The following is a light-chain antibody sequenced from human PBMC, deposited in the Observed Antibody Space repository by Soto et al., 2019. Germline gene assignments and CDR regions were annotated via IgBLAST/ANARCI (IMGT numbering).Light chain of an antibody. V-gene: IGKV3-20*01. CDR2: GAS. CDR1: QTVRNNY. CDR3: HHYET. J-gene: IGKJ1*01. Sequence: EIVLTQSPATLSSFPGERATLSCRASQTVRNNYLAWYQQKPGQAPRLLMYGASIRAAGVPDRFSGSGSGTEFTLTISRLEPEDFTVYYCHHYETFGQGTKVDIK.